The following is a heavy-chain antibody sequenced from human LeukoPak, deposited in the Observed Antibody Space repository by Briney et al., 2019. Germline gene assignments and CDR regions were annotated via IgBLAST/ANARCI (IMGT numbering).Heavy chain of an antibody. CDR1: GFTFSNYW. Sequence: GGSLRLSCVASGFTFSNYWMTWVRQAPGKGLEWVANIKQDGSEKYFVDFVRGRFTISRDDARDSLYLQMNSLRAEDTAVYYCVRGSSGTVVRGIAWAWFDPWGQGTLVTVSS. J-gene: IGHJ5*02. V-gene: IGHV3-7*05. CDR2: IKQDGSEK. CDR3: VRGSSGTVVRGIAWAWFDP. D-gene: IGHD3-10*01.